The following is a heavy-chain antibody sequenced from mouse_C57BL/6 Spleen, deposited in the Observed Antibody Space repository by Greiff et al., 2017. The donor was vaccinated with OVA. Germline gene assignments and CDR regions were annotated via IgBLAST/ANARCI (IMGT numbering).Heavy chain of an antibody. Sequence: EVKVEESGPGLVKPSQSLSLTCSVTGYSITSGYYWNWIRQFPGNKLEWMGYISYDGSNNYNPSLKNRISITRDTSKNQFFLKLNSVTTEDTATYYCAREDYGSRTTGFDYWGQGTTLTVSS. CDR3: AREDYGSRTTGFDY. D-gene: IGHD1-1*01. V-gene: IGHV3-6*01. CDR1: GYSITSGYY. CDR2: ISYDGSN. J-gene: IGHJ2*01.